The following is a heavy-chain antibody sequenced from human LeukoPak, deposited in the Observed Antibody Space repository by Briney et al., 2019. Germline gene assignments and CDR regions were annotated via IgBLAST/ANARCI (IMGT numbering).Heavy chain of an antibody. D-gene: IGHD6-13*01. V-gene: IGHV4-59*01. Sequence: SETLSLTCTVSGGSISSYYWSWIRQPPGKGLEWIGYIYYSGSTNYNPSLKSRVTISVDTSKNQFPLKLSSVTAADTAVYYCARAGYSSSWYPDYFDYWGQGTLVTVSS. CDR3: ARAGYSSSWYPDYFDY. J-gene: IGHJ4*02. CDR1: GGSISSYY. CDR2: IYYSGST.